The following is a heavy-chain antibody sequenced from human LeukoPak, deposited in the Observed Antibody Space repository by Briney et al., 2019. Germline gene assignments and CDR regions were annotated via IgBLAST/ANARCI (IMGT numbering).Heavy chain of an antibody. CDR3: AKVNAFTMIVVVNPFGFDY. V-gene: IGHV3-23*01. D-gene: IGHD3-22*01. CDR1: GFTFSSYG. Sequence: QSGGSLRLSCAASGFTFSSYGMSWVRQAPGKGLEWVSAISGSGGSTYYADSVKGRVTISRDNSKNTLCLQMNSLRAEDTAVYYCAKVNAFTMIVVVNPFGFDYWGQGTLVTVSS. J-gene: IGHJ4*02. CDR2: ISGSGGST.